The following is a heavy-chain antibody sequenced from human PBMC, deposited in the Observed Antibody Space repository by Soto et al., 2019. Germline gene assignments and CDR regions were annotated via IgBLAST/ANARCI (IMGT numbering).Heavy chain of an antibody. Sequence: NPSETLSLTCNVSGVSIDKYYWTWIRQSPGRGLEWIGYIFYSGGTNYNPSLKSRVTISADVSKSLVSLKMTSVSAADTALYYRARGIQPPTLCPWDVWGQGTPVTVSS. D-gene: IGHD5-18*01. V-gene: IGHV4-59*01. J-gene: IGHJ6*01. CDR3: ARGIQPPTLCPWDV. CDR1: GVSIDKYY. CDR2: IFYSGGT.